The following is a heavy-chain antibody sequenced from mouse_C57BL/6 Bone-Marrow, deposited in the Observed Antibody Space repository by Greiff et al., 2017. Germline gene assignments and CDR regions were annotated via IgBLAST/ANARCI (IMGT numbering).Heavy chain of an antibody. V-gene: IGHV5-4*01. D-gene: IGHD1-1*01. Sequence: EVKLVESGGCLVKPGGSLKLSCAASGFTFSSYAMSWVRQTPEKRLEWVATISDGGSYTYYPDNVKGRFTISRDNSKNNLYLQMSHLKSEDTAMYYCARDIYGSSLGYWGQGTTLTVSS. CDR2: ISDGGSYT. J-gene: IGHJ2*01. CDR1: GFTFSSYA. CDR3: ARDIYGSSLGY.